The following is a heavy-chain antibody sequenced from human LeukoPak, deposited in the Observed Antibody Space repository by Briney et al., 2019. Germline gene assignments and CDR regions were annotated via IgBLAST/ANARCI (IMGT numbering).Heavy chain of an antibody. D-gene: IGHD5-12*01. Sequence: SETLSLTCAVYGGSFSGYYWSWIRQSPGKWLEWIGSINLSGHTYYNPSLKGRITMSVDTSKNQFSLKLSSVTAADTAVYYCARQLATKGEWAFDSWGQGTMVTASS. CDR1: GGSFSGYY. CDR3: ARQLATKGEWAFDS. J-gene: IGHJ3*02. CDR2: INLSGHT. V-gene: IGHV4-34*10.